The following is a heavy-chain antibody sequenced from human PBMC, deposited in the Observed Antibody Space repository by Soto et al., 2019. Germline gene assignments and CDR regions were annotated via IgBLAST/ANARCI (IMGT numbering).Heavy chain of an antibody. J-gene: IGHJ4*02. CDR1: GFPFSSYV. D-gene: IGHD4-4*01. CDR2: ISGGGSNT. V-gene: IGHV3-23*01. Sequence: EVRLLESGGGLVQRGGSLRLSCAASGFPFSSYVMSWVRQAPGKGLEWVSGISGGGSNTFYADSVKGRFTISRDNSKNTLLLQMNSLGAEDTAVYYCAKDSNKYSSSLRGHYFDYWGQGIGVTVSS. CDR3: AKDSNKYSSSLRGHYFDY.